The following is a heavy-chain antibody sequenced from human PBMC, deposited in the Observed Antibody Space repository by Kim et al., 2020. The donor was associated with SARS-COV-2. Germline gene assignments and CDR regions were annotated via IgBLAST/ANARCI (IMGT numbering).Heavy chain of an antibody. CDR3: ARGLYSTKGFDY. J-gene: IGHJ4*02. D-gene: IGHD5-18*01. V-gene: IGHV4-34*01. Sequence: NYTPSLKRRVTISVDTSKNQFSLKRSSVTAADTAVYYCARGLYSTKGFDYWGQGTLVTVSS.